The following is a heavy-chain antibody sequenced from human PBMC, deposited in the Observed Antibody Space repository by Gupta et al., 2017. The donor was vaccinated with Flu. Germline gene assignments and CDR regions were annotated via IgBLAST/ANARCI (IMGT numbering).Heavy chain of an antibody. J-gene: IGHJ5*02. CDR2: ADYSGNT. V-gene: IGHV4-39*01. Sequence: QPQLQESGPGLVKHSETLSLICTVSGDSISSNNYLWGWIRQPPGKGLEWIGHADYSGNTFYSPSLRSRATMSVDTSKNQFSLKLNSVTTADTAFYYCARRDMYAKTFDHWGQGTLVTVSS. D-gene: IGHD2-8*01. CDR3: ARRDMYAKTFDH. CDR1: GDSISSNNYL.